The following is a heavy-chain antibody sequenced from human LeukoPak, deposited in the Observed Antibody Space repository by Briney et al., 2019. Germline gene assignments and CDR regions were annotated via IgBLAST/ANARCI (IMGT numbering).Heavy chain of an antibody. CDR2: VYYSGST. Sequence: SETLSLTCTVSGGAITRYYWSWIRQPPGKGLEWIGYVYYSGSTDYNPSLKSRVTISVDTSRNQFSLELNSVTAADTAVYYCARGWDGIAVAGSFDYWGQGTLVTVSS. J-gene: IGHJ4*02. D-gene: IGHD6-19*01. CDR1: GGAITRYY. CDR3: ARGWDGIAVAGSFDY. V-gene: IGHV4-59*01.